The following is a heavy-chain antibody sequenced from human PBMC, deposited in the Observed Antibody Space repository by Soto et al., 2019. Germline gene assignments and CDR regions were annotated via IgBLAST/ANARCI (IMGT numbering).Heavy chain of an antibody. CDR3: AHLVTADDSEYFDF. D-gene: IGHD3-3*01. CDR1: GFSLNTPGGG. Sequence: QITLRESGPTVVKPTQTLTLTCTFSGFSLNTPGGGVGWIRQPPGKALEWVALIYWDDDKRYNPSLKGRLVITKDSSKNQVVLTMTNVDPVDTATYYCAHLVTADDSEYFDFWGQGTLVPVSP. J-gene: IGHJ4*02. V-gene: IGHV2-5*02. CDR2: IYWDDDK.